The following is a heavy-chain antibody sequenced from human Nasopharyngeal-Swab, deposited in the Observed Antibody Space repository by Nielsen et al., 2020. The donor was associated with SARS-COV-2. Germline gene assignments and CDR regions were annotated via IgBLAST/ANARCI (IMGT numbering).Heavy chain of an antibody. CDR3: AKDYGSGSYDPASYMDV. D-gene: IGHD3-10*01. V-gene: IGHV3-23*01. Sequence: WIRPPPGKGLEWVSAISGSGGSTYYADSVKGRFTISRDNSKNTLYLQMNSLRAEDTAVYYCAKDYGSGSYDPASYMDVWGKGTTVTVSS. CDR2: ISGSGGST. J-gene: IGHJ6*03.